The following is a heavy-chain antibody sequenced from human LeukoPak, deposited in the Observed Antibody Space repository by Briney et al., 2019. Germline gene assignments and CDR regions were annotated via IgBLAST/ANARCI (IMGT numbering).Heavy chain of an antibody. D-gene: IGHD2/OR15-2a*01. J-gene: IGHJ5*02. CDR1: GGSFSGYY. V-gene: IGHV4-34*01. Sequence: PSETLSLTCAVYGGSFSGYYWSWIRQPPGKGLEWIGEINHSGSTNYNPSPKSRVTISVDTSKNQFSLKLSSVTAADTAVYYCARGWGLWTLNWFDPWGQGTLVTVSS. CDR2: INHSGST. CDR3: ARGWGLWTLNWFDP.